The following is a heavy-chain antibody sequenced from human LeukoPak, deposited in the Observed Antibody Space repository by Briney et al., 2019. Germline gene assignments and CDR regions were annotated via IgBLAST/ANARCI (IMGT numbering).Heavy chain of an antibody. CDR3: ARANGYNIGYFDY. Sequence: ASVKVSCKASGYTFTGYYMHWVRQAPGQGLEWMGWINPNSGGTNYAQKFQGRVTMTRDTSISTAYMELSRLRSDDTAVYYCARANGYNIGYFDYWGQGTLVTVSS. D-gene: IGHD5-24*01. V-gene: IGHV1-2*02. CDR2: INPNSGGT. CDR1: GYTFTGYY. J-gene: IGHJ4*02.